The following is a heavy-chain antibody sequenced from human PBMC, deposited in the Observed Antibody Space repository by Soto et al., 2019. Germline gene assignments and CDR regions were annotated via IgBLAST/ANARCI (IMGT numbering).Heavy chain of an antibody. Sequence: QVQLVQSGAEVRRHGTSVMVSCKTSGYTFTDYDINWVRQATGQGLEWMGWMNPNSGNTGYAQKFQGRVSMTRNTATSTAYMELSSLRSDDTAIYYCARDSSTTNPVWGQGTMVTVSS. CDR3: ARDSSTTNPV. V-gene: IGHV1-8*01. D-gene: IGHD2-2*01. CDR1: GYTFTDYD. J-gene: IGHJ3*01. CDR2: MNPNSGNT.